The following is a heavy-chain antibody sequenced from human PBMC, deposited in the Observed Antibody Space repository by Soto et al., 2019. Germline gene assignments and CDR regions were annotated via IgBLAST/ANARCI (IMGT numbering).Heavy chain of an antibody. D-gene: IGHD1-26*01. V-gene: IGHV4-31*03. J-gene: IGHJ6*02. CDR3: AKGGGSYYYYGMDV. CDR2: IYYSGST. CDR1: GGSISSGGYY. Sequence: SETLSLTCTVSGGSISSGGYYWSWIRQHPGKGLEWIGYIYYSGSTYYNPSLKSRVTISVDTSKNQFSLKLSSVTAADTAVYYCAKGGGSYYYYGMDVWGQGTTVTVSS.